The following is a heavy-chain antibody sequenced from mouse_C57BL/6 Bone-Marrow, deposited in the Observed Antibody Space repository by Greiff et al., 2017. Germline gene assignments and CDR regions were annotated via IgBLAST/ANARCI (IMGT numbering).Heavy chain of an antibody. Sequence: DVMLVASGGGLVKPGGSLKLSCAASGFTFSDYGMHWVRQAPEKGLEWVAYISSGSSTIYYADTVKGRFTISRDNAKNTLFLQMASLRSEDTAMYYCARRYYGSSSYAMDYWGQGTSVTVSS. CDR3: ARRYYGSSSYAMDY. V-gene: IGHV5-17*01. D-gene: IGHD1-1*01. CDR1: GFTFSDYG. J-gene: IGHJ4*01. CDR2: ISSGSSTI.